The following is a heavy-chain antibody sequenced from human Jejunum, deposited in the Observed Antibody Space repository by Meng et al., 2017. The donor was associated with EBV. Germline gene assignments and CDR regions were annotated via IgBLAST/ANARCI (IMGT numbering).Heavy chain of an antibody. CDR3: ARDRSNSDY. CDR2: ISVYRGNT. Sequence: QVQLVESGAEVKKPGASVKVSCKASGYDFINSGISWVQQAPGQGLEWMGWISVYRGNTNYAQRFQDRVTLTTNTSTSTVYMELRSLTSDDTAVYYCARDRSNSDYWGQGTLVTVSS. D-gene: IGHD5-24*01. V-gene: IGHV1-18*01. CDR1: GYDFINSG. J-gene: IGHJ4*02.